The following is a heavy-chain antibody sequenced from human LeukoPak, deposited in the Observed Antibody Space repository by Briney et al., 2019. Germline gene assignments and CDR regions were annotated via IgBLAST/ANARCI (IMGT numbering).Heavy chain of an antibody. D-gene: IGHD2-2*01. CDR3: ARDLPSYIVVLPAAMASFDY. CDR1: GYTFTSYG. J-gene: IGHJ4*02. CDR2: ISAYNGNT. V-gene: IGHV1-18*01. Sequence: ASVKVSCKASGYTFTSYGISWVRQAPGQGLEWMGWISAYNGNTNYAQKLQGRVTMTTDTSTSTAYMELRSLRSDDTAVYYCARDLPSYIVVLPAAMASFDYWGQGTLVTVSS.